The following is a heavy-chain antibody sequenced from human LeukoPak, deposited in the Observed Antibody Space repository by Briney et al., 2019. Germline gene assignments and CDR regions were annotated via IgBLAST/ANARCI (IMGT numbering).Heavy chain of an antibody. CDR2: IYYSGST. CDR1: GGSISSSSYY. Sequence: SETLSLTCTVSGGSISSSSYYWGWIRQPPGKGLEWIGSIYYSGSTYYNPSLKSRVTIAVDKSKNQFSLKLSSVTAADTAVYYCARASHDYGDYSHFDYWGQGTLVTVSS. V-gene: IGHV4-39*07. D-gene: IGHD4-17*01. CDR3: ARASHDYGDYSHFDY. J-gene: IGHJ4*02.